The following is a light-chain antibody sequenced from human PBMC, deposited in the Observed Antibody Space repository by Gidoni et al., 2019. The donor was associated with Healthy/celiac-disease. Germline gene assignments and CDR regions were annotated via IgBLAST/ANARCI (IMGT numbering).Light chain of an antibody. CDR1: QSISSY. CDR2: AAS. V-gene: IGKV1-39*01. J-gene: IGKJ3*01. Sequence: DIQMTQSPSSLSASVGDRVTITCRASQSISSYLNWYQQKPGKAPKLLIYAASSLQSGVPSRLSGSGSGTDFTLTISSLQPEDCATYYCQQSYSTPPITFGPGTKVDIK. CDR3: QQSYSTPPIT.